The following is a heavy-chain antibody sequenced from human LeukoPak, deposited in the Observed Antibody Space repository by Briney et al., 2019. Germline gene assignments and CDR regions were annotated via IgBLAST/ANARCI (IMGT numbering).Heavy chain of an antibody. J-gene: IGHJ4*02. D-gene: IGHD2/OR15-2a*01. CDR1: GFTFSDYA. Sequence: PGGSLRLSCEASGFTFSDYAMTWVRQAPGKGLEWVSEITGSGISTYYADSVKGRFTISRDNSKNTLYLQMYSLRAEDTAVYYCVREHFDFDYWGQGTLVTVSS. CDR3: VREHFDFDY. CDR2: ITGSGIST. V-gene: IGHV3-23*01.